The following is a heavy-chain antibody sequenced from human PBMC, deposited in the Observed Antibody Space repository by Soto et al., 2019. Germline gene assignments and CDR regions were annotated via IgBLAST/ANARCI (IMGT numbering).Heavy chain of an antibody. V-gene: IGHV3-74*01. CDR1: GFTFSSFW. D-gene: IGHD3-10*01. J-gene: IGHJ4*02. CDR3: AKRGVDTFGLSY. Sequence: EVQLVESGGGLVQPGGSLRLSCAVSGFTFSSFWMHWVRQAPGEGLVWVSRINTDGSSTSYAKSVKGRFTISRDNAKNTLYLQMNSLRVEDTAMYYCAKRGVDTFGLSYWGQGTLVTVSS. CDR2: INTDGSST.